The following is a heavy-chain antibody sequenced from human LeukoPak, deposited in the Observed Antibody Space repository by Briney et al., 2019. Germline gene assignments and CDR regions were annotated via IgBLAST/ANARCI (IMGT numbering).Heavy chain of an antibody. V-gene: IGHV1-2*04. CDR3: ARGSQYQLDGYFDY. Sequence: GASVKVSCKASGGTFSSYAISWVRQAPGQGLEWMGWINPNSGGTNYAQKFQGWVTMTRDTSISTAYMELSRLRSDDTAVYYCARGSQYQLDGYFDYWGQGTLVTVSS. CDR1: GGTFSSYA. D-gene: IGHD2-2*01. CDR2: INPNSGGT. J-gene: IGHJ4*02.